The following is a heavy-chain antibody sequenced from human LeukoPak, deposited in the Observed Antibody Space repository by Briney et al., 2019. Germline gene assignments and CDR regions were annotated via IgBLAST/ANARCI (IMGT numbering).Heavy chain of an antibody. Sequence: SETLSLTCAVYGESFSGYFWTWIRQPPGKGLEWIGEINHSGSTTYNPSLKSRVTISVDTSKNQFSLKLSSVTAADTAVYYCAREGGVYYYDSSGYYIHWGQGTLVTVSS. D-gene: IGHD3-22*01. CDR1: GESFSGYF. J-gene: IGHJ4*02. CDR2: INHSGST. V-gene: IGHV4-34*01. CDR3: AREGGVYYYDSSGYYIH.